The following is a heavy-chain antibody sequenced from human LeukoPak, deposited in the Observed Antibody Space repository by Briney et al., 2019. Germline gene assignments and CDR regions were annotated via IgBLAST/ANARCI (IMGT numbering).Heavy chain of an antibody. V-gene: IGHV3-7*01. D-gene: IGHD4-17*01. CDR1: VFTFSSYW. CDR2: IKQDGSEK. Sequence: GGSLRLSCAASVFTFSSYWMSWVRQAPGKGLEWVTNIKQDGSEKYYVDSVKGRFTISRDNAKNSLYLQMNSLRAEDTAVYYCARYYGDYSWFDPWGQGTLVTVSS. J-gene: IGHJ5*02. CDR3: ARYYGDYSWFDP.